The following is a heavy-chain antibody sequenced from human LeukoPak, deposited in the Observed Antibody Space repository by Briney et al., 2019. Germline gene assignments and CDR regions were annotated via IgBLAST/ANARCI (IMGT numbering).Heavy chain of an antibody. CDR2: ISSSSSTI. Sequence: GGSLRLSCAASGFTFSTYSMNWVRQAPGKGLEWVSYISSSSSTIYYADSVKGRFTISRDNAKNSLYLQMNSLRAEDTAVYYCAKTYYYGSEIGYYFDYWGQGTLVTVSS. CDR3: AKTYYYGSEIGYYFDY. V-gene: IGHV3-48*01. D-gene: IGHD3-10*01. J-gene: IGHJ4*02. CDR1: GFTFSTYS.